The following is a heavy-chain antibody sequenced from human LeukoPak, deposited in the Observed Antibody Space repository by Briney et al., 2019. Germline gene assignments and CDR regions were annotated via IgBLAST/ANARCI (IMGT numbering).Heavy chain of an antibody. CDR3: ARDKNGWRYFDY. D-gene: IGHD5-24*01. CDR1: GFTVSSNY. CDR2: IYSGGST. V-gene: IGHV3-66*01. Sequence: PGGSLRLSCAASGFTVSSNYMSWVRQAPGKGLEWVSVIYSGGSTYYADSVKGRFTISRDNSKNTLYLQMNSLRAEDTAVYYCARDKNGWRYFDYWGKGTLVTVSP. J-gene: IGHJ4*02.